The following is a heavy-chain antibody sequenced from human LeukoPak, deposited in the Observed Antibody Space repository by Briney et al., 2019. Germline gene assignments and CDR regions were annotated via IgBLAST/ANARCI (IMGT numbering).Heavy chain of an antibody. D-gene: IGHD6-13*01. J-gene: IGHJ4*02. CDR3: ARIRAAPKNYFDY. CDR2: IDWDDDK. Sequence: SGPALLKPTPPLTLTFTFSGFSLSTSGMCVSWIRQPPGKALEWLARIDWDDDKYYSTSLKTRLTISKDTSKNQVVLTMTNMDPVDTATYYCARIRAAPKNYFDYWGQGTLVTVSS. CDR1: GFSLSTSGMC. V-gene: IGHV2-70*11.